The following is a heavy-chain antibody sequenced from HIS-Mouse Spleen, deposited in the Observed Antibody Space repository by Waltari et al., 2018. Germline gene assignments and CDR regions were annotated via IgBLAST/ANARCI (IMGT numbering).Heavy chain of an antibody. Sequence: QVQLQESGPGLVKPSETLSLTCTVSGYSISSGYYWGWIRQPPGKGLEWIGSIYHSGSTYYNPSLKSRVTISVDTSKNQFSLKLSSVTAADTAVYYCARESAAASRGDWFDPWGQGTLVTVSS. CDR3: ARESAAASRGDWFDP. CDR2: IYHSGST. V-gene: IGHV4-38-2*02. CDR1: GYSISSGYY. D-gene: IGHD6-13*01. J-gene: IGHJ5*02.